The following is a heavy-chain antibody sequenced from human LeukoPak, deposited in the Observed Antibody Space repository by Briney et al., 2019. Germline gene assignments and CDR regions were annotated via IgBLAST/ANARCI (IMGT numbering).Heavy chain of an antibody. CDR3: ARDCYGSGSYHYYYYYMDV. CDR1: GYTFTGYY. J-gene: IGHJ6*03. V-gene: IGHV1-2*02. Sequence: ASVKVSCKASGYTFTGYYMHWVRQAPGQGREWMGWINPNSGGTNYAQKFQGRVTMTRDTSISTAYMELSRLRSDDTAVYYCARDCYGSGSYHYYYYYMDVWGKGTTVTISS. CDR2: INPNSGGT. D-gene: IGHD3-10*01.